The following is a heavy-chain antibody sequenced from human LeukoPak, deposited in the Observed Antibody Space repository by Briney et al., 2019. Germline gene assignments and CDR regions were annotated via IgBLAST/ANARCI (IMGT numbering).Heavy chain of an antibody. CDR1: GYIFTDYY. V-gene: IGHV1-2*02. D-gene: IGHD1-1*01. CDR3: ARDPPATTAFDV. Sequence: ASVKVSCKASGYIFTDYYLHWVREAPGQGFEWMGWIDPSRDVTRYAQNFQGGVTMTWDTSMSTAYMEVTRLTSDDTAMFYCARDPPATTAFDVWGQGTMVIVSS. CDR2: IDPSRDVT. J-gene: IGHJ3*01.